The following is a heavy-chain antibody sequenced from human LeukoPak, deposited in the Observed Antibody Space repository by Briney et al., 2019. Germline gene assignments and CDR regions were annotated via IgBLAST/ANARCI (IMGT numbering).Heavy chain of an antibody. Sequence: GGSLRLSCAASGFTFSSYSMNWVRQAPGKGLEWVSSISSSSSYIYYADSVKGRFTISRDNAKNSLYLQMNSLRAEDTAVYYCARELYDSSGGFDYWAREPWSPSPQ. D-gene: IGHD3-22*01. J-gene: IGHJ4*02. V-gene: IGHV3-21*01. CDR2: ISSSSSYI. CDR3: ARELYDSSGGFDY. CDR1: GFTFSSYS.